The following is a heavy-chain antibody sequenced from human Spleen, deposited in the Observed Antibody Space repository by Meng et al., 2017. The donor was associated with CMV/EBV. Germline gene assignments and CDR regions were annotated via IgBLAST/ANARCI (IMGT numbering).Heavy chain of an antibody. Sequence: QGRLCGSGGGVFQPGGSLRLYCAASGFTFSNYGMNWVRQAPGKGLEWVAFIRYDGSNKYYADSVKGQFTISRDNSKNTLYLQMNSLRAEDTAVYYCAKDEVVEMATIGDYWGQGTLVTVSS. CDR2: IRYDGSNK. J-gene: IGHJ4*02. V-gene: IGHV3-30*02. D-gene: IGHD5-24*01. CDR3: AKDEVVEMATIGDY. CDR1: GFTFSNYG.